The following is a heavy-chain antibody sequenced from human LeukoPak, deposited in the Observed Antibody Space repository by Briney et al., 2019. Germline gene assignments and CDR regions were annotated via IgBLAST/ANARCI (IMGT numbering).Heavy chain of an antibody. CDR1: GYSFSTYW. D-gene: IGHD5-12*01. Sequence: GESLKISFKGSGYSFSTYWIGWVRQMPGKGLEWMGIIYPGDSYTRYSPSFQGQVTISADKSISTAYLQWSSLKPSNTAMYYCATGDSGYDFPYWGQGTLVTVSS. V-gene: IGHV5-51*01. CDR3: ATGDSGYDFPY. CDR2: IYPGDSYT. J-gene: IGHJ4*02.